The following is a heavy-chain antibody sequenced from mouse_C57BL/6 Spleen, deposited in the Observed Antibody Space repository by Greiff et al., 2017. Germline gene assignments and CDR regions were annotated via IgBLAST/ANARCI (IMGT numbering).Heavy chain of an antibody. V-gene: IGHV5-4*03. D-gene: IGHD2-1*01. Sequence: DVMLVESGGGLVKPGGSLKLSCAASGFTFSSYAMSWVRQTPEKRLEWVATISDGGSYTYYPDNVKGRFTISRDNAKNNLYLQMSHLKSEDTAMYYCARGGIYYGNPAWFAYWGQGTLVTVSA. CDR3: ARGGIYYGNPAWFAY. CDR1: GFTFSSYA. CDR2: ISDGGSYT. J-gene: IGHJ3*01.